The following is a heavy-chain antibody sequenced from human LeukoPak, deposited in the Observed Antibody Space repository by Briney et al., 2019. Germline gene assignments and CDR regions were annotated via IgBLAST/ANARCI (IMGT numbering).Heavy chain of an antibody. CDR3: ARADIVATIGGYYYYMDV. V-gene: IGHV4-34*01. D-gene: IGHD5-12*01. CDR2: VNQSGSA. Sequence: SETLSLTCAVYCGSFSGYYWSWIRQSPGKGLEWIGEVNQSGSANYNPSLKSRVTISVDTSKTQFSLKLSSVPAADTAVYYCARADIVATIGGYYYYMDVWGKGTTVTVSS. CDR1: CGSFSGYY. J-gene: IGHJ6*03.